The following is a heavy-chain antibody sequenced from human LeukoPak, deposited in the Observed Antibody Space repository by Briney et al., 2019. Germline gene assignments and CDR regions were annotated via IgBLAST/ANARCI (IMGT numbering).Heavy chain of an antibody. V-gene: IGHV1-69*01. J-gene: IGHJ6*03. CDR2: IIPIFGTA. D-gene: IGHD6-6*01. CDR1: GGTFSSYA. CDR3: ARDVWIAARFRYYYYMDV. Sequence: SVKVSCKASGGTFSSYAISWVRQAPGQGLGWMGGIIPIFGTANYAQKFQGRVTITADESTSTAYMELSSLRSEDTAVYYCARDVWIAARFRYYYYMDVWGKGTTVTVSS.